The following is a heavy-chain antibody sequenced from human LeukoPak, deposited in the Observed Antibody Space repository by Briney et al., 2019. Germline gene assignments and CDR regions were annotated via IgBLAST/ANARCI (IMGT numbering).Heavy chain of an antibody. CDR2: IYYSGST. CDR1: GGSISSSSYY. CDR3: ASVRALIAEDAFDI. D-gene: IGHD3-16*01. Sequence: PSETLSLTCTVSGGSISSSSYYWGWIRQPPGKGLEWIGGIYYSGSTYYNPSLKSRVTISVDTFKNQFSLKLSSVTAADTAVYYCASVRALIAEDAFDIWGQGTMVTVSS. J-gene: IGHJ3*02. V-gene: IGHV4-39*01.